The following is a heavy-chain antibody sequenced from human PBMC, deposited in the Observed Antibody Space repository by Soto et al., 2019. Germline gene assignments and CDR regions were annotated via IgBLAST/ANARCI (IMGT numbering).Heavy chain of an antibody. V-gene: IGHV3-33*01. CDR2: IWYDGSNK. CDR3: ARDRDANDY. D-gene: IGHD3-10*01. Sequence: VAVIWYDGSNKYYADSVKGRFTISRDNSKNTLYLQMNSLRAEDTAVYYCARDRDANDYWGQGTLVTVSS. J-gene: IGHJ4*02.